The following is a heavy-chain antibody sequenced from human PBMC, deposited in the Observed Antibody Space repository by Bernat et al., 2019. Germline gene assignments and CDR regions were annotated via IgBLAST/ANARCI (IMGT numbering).Heavy chain of an antibody. Sequence: QVQLVESGGGVVQPGRSLRLSCAASGFTFSSYAMHWVRQAPGKGLEWAAAIPYDGANKYYADSVKGRFTISRDNSKNTLYLQMNSLRAEDTAVYYCARDRRGTDSGGMDVWGQGTTVTVSS. CDR2: IPYDGANK. CDR3: ARDRRGTDSGGMDV. J-gene: IGHJ6*02. D-gene: IGHD3-16*01. V-gene: IGHV3-30-3*01. CDR1: GFTFSSYA.